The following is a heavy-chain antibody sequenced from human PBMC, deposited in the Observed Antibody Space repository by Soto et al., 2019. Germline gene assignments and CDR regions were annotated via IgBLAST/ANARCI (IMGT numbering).Heavy chain of an antibody. CDR3: APAAEGTTGLFDS. J-gene: IGHJ4*02. CDR1: PASSGNYF. D-gene: IGHD1-1*01. CDR2: VFGSGGT. V-gene: IGHV4-4*07. Sequence: PSEILSLTCTFSPASSGNYFWNWIRQPAGKGLEWIGRVFGSGGTHYNPSLQSRVTISKDRSKNSFSLRLTSVTAADTAMYFCAPAAEGTTGLFDSWGQGTMVTVSS.